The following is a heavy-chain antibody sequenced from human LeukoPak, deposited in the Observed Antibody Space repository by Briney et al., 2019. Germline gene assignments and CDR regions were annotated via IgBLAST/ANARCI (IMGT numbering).Heavy chain of an antibody. CDR1: GFTFSSYE. V-gene: IGHV3-48*03. J-gene: IGHJ4*02. Sequence: GGSLRLSCAASGFTFSSYEMSWVRQAPGKGLEWVSYISSSGSTIYYADSVKSRFTISRDNAKNSLYLQMNSLRAEDTAVYYCARVGIAVAGPDWGQGTLVTVSS. CDR3: ARVGIAVAGPD. D-gene: IGHD6-19*01. CDR2: ISSSGSTI.